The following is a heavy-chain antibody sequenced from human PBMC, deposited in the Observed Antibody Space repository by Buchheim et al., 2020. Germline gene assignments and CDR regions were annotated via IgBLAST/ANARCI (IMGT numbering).Heavy chain of an antibody. Sequence: EVQLVESGGGLVKPGGSLRLSCAASGFTFSSYTINWVRQAPGKGLEWVSSISSTSGYIYYADSVRGRFTISRDNAKNSLYLKMNSLGAEDTAVYYCARPHPDSRSGYVQYAFDFWGQGT. D-gene: IGHD3-3*01. V-gene: IGHV3-21*01. CDR3: ARPHPDSRSGYVQYAFDF. J-gene: IGHJ3*01. CDR1: GFTFSSYT. CDR2: ISSTSGYI.